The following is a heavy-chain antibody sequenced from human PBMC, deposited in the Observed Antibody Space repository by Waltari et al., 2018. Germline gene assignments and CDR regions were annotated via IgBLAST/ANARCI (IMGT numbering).Heavy chain of an antibody. D-gene: IGHD3-16*01. J-gene: IGHJ5*02. Sequence: STNYNPSLKSRVTISVDTSKNQFSLKLSSVTAADTAVYYCAITGRFLGGPNWFDPWGQGTLVTVSS. V-gene: IGHV4-59*01. CDR3: AITGRFLGGPNWFDP. CDR2: ST.